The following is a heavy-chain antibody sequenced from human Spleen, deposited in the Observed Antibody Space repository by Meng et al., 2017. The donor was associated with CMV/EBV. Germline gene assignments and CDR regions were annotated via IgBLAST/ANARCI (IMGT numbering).Heavy chain of an antibody. V-gene: IGHV3-48*03. J-gene: IGHJ3*02. CDR2: ISGSGSTI. Sequence: GGSLRLSCAASGFTFSSYEMNWVRQAPGKGLEWVSYISGSGSTIYYADSVKGRFTISRDNAKNSLYLQMNSLRAEDTAVYYCVGYCSSTSCYKGLHSDSIWGQGTMVTVSS. D-gene: IGHD2-2*02. CDR3: VGYCSSTSCYKGLHSDSI. CDR1: GFTFSSYE.